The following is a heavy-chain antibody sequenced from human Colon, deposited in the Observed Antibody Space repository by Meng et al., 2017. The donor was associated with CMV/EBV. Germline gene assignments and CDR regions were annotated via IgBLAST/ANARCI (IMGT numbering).Heavy chain of an antibody. V-gene: IGHV4-39*07. Sequence: SETLSLTCTVSGDSMDFYEKNYWAWIRQPPGEGLEWIGNIFSSGRASYNPSLKSRVTMSIDTSMNQFSLRLRYPTAADTAVYYCARNDIVVRPPAFYYFDSWGQGMLVTVSS. CDR2: IFSSGRA. J-gene: IGHJ4*02. CDR3: ARNDIVVRPPAFYYFDS. D-gene: IGHD1-1*01. CDR1: GDSMDFYEKNY.